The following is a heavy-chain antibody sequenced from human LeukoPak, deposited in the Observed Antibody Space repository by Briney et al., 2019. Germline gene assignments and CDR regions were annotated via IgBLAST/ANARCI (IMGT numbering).Heavy chain of an antibody. V-gene: IGHV4-34*01. CDR3: ARVMKRGIVVVPAARLNWFDP. D-gene: IGHD2-2*01. Sequence: SETLSLSCAVYGGSFSGYYWSWIRQPPGKGLEWIGEINHSGSTNYNPSLKSRVTISVDTSKNQFSLKLSSVTAADAAVYYCARVMKRGIVVVPAARLNWFDPWGQGTLVTVSS. CDR1: GGSFSGYY. J-gene: IGHJ5*02. CDR2: INHSGST.